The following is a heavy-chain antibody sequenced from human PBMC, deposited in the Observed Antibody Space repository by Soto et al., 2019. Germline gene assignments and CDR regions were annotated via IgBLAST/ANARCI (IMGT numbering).Heavy chain of an antibody. CDR2: MEPSTGRT. J-gene: IGHJ4*02. CDR3: ARGVSAGGDY. Sequence: QVQRVQSGAEVREPGASVKVSCKASGYSFTSLDINWVRQTAGQGLEWMGWMEPSTGRTGYAQKFQGRVTMTRDTSINTADRELTTLTSDDTAVYCCARGVSAGGDYWGQGTLVIVSS. V-gene: IGHV1-8*01. D-gene: IGHD1-26*01. CDR1: GYSFTSLD.